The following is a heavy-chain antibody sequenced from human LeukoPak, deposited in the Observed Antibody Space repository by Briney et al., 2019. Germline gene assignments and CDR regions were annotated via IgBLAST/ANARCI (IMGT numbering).Heavy chain of an antibody. CDR1: GFTLSHYN. D-gene: IGHD2-21*01. CDR2: ITTDSTTI. CDR3: VRDSAFAFDF. V-gene: IGHV3-48*02. Sequence: QPGGSLRLSCAASGFTLSHYNMNWVRQAPGQGLECVSYITTDSTTINYADSVRGRFTVSRDNAQNSLYLQMNNLRDDDTAVYYCVRDSAFAFDFWGQGLLVTVSS. J-gene: IGHJ4*02.